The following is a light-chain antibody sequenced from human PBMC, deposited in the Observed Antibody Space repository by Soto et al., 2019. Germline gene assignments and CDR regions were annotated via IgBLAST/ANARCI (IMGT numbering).Light chain of an antibody. CDR3: SSYTTTNNLYV. CDR2: EGF. CDR1: NSDVVGYNY. V-gene: IGLV2-14*01. J-gene: IGLJ1*01. Sequence: QSALTQPASVSGSPGQSITIPCTGTNSDVVGYNYVSWYQHHPGKAPKLMIYEGFNRPSGVSSRFSGSKSGSTASLTISGLQAEDEADYYCSSYTTTNNLYVFGTGTKVTVL.